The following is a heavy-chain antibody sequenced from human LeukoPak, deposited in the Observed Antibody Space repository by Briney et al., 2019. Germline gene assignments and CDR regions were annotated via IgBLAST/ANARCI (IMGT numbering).Heavy chain of an antibody. J-gene: IGHJ4*02. CDR3: TSEYYYDSSGYSFDY. CDR2: IKSKTDGGTT. D-gene: IGHD3-22*01. Sequence: GGSLRLSCAVSGFTFSNAWMSWVRQAPGKGLEWVGRIKSKTDGGTTDYAAPVKGRCTISRDDSKNTLYLQMNSLKTEDTAVYYCTSEYYYDSSGYSFDYWGQGTLVTVSS. V-gene: IGHV3-15*01. CDR1: GFTFSNAW.